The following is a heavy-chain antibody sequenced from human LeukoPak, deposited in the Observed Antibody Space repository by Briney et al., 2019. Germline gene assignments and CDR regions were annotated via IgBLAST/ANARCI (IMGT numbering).Heavy chain of an antibody. J-gene: IGHJ4*02. D-gene: IGHD3-10*01. V-gene: IGHV3-33*01. CDR1: GFTFSSYG. CDR3: ARDEYGSGRMGFDY. Sequence: PGRSLRLCCAASGFTFSSYGMHWVRQAPGKGLEWVAVIWYDGSNKYYADSVKGRFTISRDNSKNTLYLQMNSLRAEDTAVYYCARDEYGSGRMGFDYWGQGTLVTVSS. CDR2: IWYDGSNK.